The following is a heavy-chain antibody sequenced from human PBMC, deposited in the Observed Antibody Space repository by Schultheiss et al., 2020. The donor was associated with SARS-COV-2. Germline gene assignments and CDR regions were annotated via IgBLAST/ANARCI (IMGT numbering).Heavy chain of an antibody. J-gene: IGHJ6*02. Sequence: SETLSLTCTVSGGSISSSSYYWGWIRQPPGKGLEWIGSIYYSGSTYYNPSLKSRVTISVDTSKNQFSLKLSSVTAADTAVYYCARRAPPDIVVVPAVLHYGMDVWGQGTTVTVSS. CDR1: GGSISSSSYY. V-gene: IGHV4-39*01. CDR2: IYYSGST. D-gene: IGHD2-2*01. CDR3: ARRAPPDIVVVPAVLHYGMDV.